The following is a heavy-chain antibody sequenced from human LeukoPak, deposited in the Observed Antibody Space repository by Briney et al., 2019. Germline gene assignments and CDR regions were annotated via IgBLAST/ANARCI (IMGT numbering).Heavy chain of an antibody. CDR3: ARAYYDSSGKTPPDY. D-gene: IGHD3-22*01. V-gene: IGHV1-2*04. J-gene: IGHJ4*02. CDR1: GYTFTGYY. Sequence: ASVKVSCEASGYTFTGYYMHWVRQAPGQGLEWMGRINPNSGGTNYAQKFQGWVTMTRDTSISTAYMELSRLRSDDTAVYYCARAYYDSSGKTPPDYWGQGTLVTVSS. CDR2: INPNSGGT.